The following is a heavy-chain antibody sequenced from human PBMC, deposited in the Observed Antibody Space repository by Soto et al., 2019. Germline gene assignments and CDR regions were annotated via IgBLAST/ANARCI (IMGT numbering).Heavy chain of an antibody. D-gene: IGHD4-17*01. CDR2: TYHSGTT. CDR3: GRAHYGDYGYGMDG. J-gene: IGHJ6*02. Sequence: SETLSLTCAVSGGSIISGGYSWSWIRQPPGKGLEWIGYTYHSGTTYYNPSLKSRVTISVDRSKNQFSLKLSSVTAADTAVYYCGRAHYGDYGYGMDGWGQGTTDTVSS. CDR1: GGSIISGGYS. V-gene: IGHV4-30-2*01.